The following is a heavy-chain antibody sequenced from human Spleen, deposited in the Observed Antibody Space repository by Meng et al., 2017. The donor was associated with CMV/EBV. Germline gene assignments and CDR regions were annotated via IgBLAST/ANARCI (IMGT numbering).Heavy chain of an antibody. Sequence: GGSLRLSCAASGFIFSDYCMSWIRQAPGKGLEWVSYISSSGSIIYYIDSVKGRFTISRYNAKNSLSLQMNSLRAEDTAVYYCARGQYYGSGSYPLYGMDVWGQGTTVTVSS. V-gene: IGHV3-11*01. D-gene: IGHD3-10*01. J-gene: IGHJ6*02. CDR1: GFIFSDYC. CDR2: ISSSGSII. CDR3: ARGQYYGSGSYPLYGMDV.